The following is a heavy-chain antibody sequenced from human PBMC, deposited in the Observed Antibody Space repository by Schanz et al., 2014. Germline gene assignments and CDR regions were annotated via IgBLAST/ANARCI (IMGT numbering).Heavy chain of an antibody. CDR2: IRYDESYK. J-gene: IGHJ4*02. Sequence: VQLVESGGGVVQPGGSLRLSCAASGFTFSGSGMHWVRQAPGKGLEWVAFIRYDESYKFYADSVEGRFTISRDNAKNTLHLQMNSLRVEDTAMYYCAPDHLGAKGGSYWGQGTLVTVSS. D-gene: IGHD3-16*01. V-gene: IGHV3-30*02. CDR1: GFTFSGSG. CDR3: APDHLGAKGGSY.